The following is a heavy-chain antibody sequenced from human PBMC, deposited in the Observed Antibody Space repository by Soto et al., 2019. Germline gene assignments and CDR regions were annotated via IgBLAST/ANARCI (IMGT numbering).Heavy chain of an antibody. CDR3: ASHDPSSWYVFDY. D-gene: IGHD6-13*01. CDR1: GGSISSGGYS. Sequence: SETLSLTCAVSGGSISSGGYSWSWIRQPPGKGLEWIGYIYHSGSTYYNPSLKSRVTISVDTSKNQFSLKLSSVTAADTAVYYCASHDPSSWYVFDYWGQGTLVTVSS. J-gene: IGHJ4*02. V-gene: IGHV4-30-2*01. CDR2: IYHSGST.